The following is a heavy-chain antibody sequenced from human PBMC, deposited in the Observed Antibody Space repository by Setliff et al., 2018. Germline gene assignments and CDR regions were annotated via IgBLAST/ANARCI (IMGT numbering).Heavy chain of an antibody. D-gene: IGHD1-26*01. V-gene: IGHV4-61*02. Sequence: SETLSLTCTVSGGSISSDSDYWSWTRQSAGKGLEWIGRIYASGSTEYNPTLGSRVTISVDTSRNQFSLQLSSVTSADTAIYDCTKGRVGLAARAGYWGQGTLVTVSS. CDR3: TKGRVGLAARAGY. CDR2: IYASGST. J-gene: IGHJ4*02. CDR1: GGSISSDSDY.